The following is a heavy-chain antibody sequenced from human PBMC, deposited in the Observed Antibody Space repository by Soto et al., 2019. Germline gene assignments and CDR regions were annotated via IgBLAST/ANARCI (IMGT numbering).Heavy chain of an antibody. CDR3: ARDRDFYFDY. Sequence: GGSLRLSCAASGFTFSTYGMHWVRQAPGKGLEWVAIIWNDGSNKYYADSVKGRFTISRDNSKNTLYLQMNSLRAEDTAVYYCARDRDFYFDYWGQGTLVTVSS. CDR2: IWNDGSNK. CDR1: GFTFSTYG. V-gene: IGHV3-33*01. J-gene: IGHJ4*02. D-gene: IGHD2-21*02.